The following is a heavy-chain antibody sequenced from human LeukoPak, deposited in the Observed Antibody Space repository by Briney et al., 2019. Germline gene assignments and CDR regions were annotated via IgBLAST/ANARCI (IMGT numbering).Heavy chain of an antibody. J-gene: IGHJ4*02. CDR3: ARVALQEYSYGWGFDY. V-gene: IGHV1-2*02. CDR2: INPNSGGT. CDR1: GYTFTGYY. D-gene: IGHD5-18*01. Sequence: GASVKVSCKASGYTFTGYYMHWVRQAPGQGLEWMEWINPNSGGTNYAQKFQGRVTMTRDTSISTAYMELSRLRFDDTAVYYCARVALQEYSYGWGFDYWGQGTLVTVSS.